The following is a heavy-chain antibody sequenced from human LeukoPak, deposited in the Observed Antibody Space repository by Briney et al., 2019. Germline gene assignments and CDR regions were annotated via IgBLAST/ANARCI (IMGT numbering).Heavy chain of an antibody. CDR3: AELGITMIGGV. CDR2: IKQDGSQK. J-gene: IGHJ6*04. CDR1: GFSFSSYW. D-gene: IGHD3-10*02. V-gene: IGHV3-7*01. Sequence: PGGSLRLSCAGSGFSFSSYWMSWVRQAPGKGLEWVATIKQDGSQKYYVDSVKGRFTISRDNAKNSLYLQMNSLRAEDTAVYYCAELGITMIGGVWGKGTTVTISS.